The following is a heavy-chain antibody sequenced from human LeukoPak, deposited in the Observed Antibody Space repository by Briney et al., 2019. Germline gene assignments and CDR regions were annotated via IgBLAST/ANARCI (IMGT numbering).Heavy chain of an antibody. J-gene: IGHJ4*02. CDR3: ARALDTPTNDY. D-gene: IGHD5-18*01. CDR2: ISVYNGNT. CDR1: GYTFTSYG. Sequence: GASVKVSCKASGYTFTSYGINWVRQAPGQGLEWMGWISVYNGNTLYAQRLQGRVTMTTDTSTSTAYMDLRSQRSDDTAVYYCARALDTPTNDYWGQGTLVTVSS. V-gene: IGHV1-18*01.